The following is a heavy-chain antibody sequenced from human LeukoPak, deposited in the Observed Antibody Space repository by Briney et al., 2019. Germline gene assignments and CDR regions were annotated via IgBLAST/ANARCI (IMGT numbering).Heavy chain of an antibody. CDR3: ARVLDYYDSSGYNWFDP. CDR2: IYSGGST. V-gene: IGHV3-66*01. D-gene: IGHD3-22*01. Sequence: GGSLRLSCAASGFTFSSYAMHWVRQAPGKGLEWVSVIYSGGSTYYADSVKGRFTISRDNSKNTLYLQMNSLRAEDTAVYYCARVLDYYDSSGYNWFDPWGQGTLVTVSS. J-gene: IGHJ5*02. CDR1: GFTFSSYA.